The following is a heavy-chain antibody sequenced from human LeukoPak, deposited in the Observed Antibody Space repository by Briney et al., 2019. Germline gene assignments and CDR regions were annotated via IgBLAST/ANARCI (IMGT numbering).Heavy chain of an antibody. CDR1: GFSIGRSW. J-gene: IGHJ4*02. V-gene: IGHV3-7*01. CDR2: MNEDGSGT. CDR3: ARDPAWGAIDY. Sequence: GGPLRLSCAVSGFSIGRSWMSWLRETPGKGLEWVADMNEDGSGTYYVDSVKGRFTVSRDNAQNSVYLQMNSLRVEDTGVYYCARDPAWGAIDYWGQGTLVTVSS. D-gene: IGHD7-27*01.